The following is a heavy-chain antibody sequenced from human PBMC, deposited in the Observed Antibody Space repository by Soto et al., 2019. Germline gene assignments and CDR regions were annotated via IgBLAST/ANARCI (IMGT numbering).Heavy chain of an antibody. J-gene: IGHJ4*02. Sequence: PGGSLKLSCAASGFTFSNYAMSWVRQAPGKGLEWVSAISASSGITYYADSVKGRFTISRDNSKSTLYLQMNGLRAEDTAIYYCAKVYSGIYYGPFDYWGQGTLVTVSS. D-gene: IGHD1-26*01. CDR3: AKVYSGIYYGPFDY. V-gene: IGHV3-23*01. CDR1: GFTFSNYA. CDR2: ISASSGIT.